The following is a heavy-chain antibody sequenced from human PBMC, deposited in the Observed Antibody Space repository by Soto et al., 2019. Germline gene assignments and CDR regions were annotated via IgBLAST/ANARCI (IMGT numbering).Heavy chain of an antibody. V-gene: IGHV4-59*08. Sequence: QVQLQESGPGLVKPSETLSLTCTVSGGSISRYYWSWIRQPPGKGVEWIGYSYYSGSTNYNPSLKSRVTLSVDTSKNQFYLKLSSVTAADTAVYYCARRWGRSVDYWGQGTLVTVSS. J-gene: IGHJ4*02. D-gene: IGHD2-15*01. CDR1: GGSISRYY. CDR2: SYYSGST. CDR3: ARRWGRSVDY.